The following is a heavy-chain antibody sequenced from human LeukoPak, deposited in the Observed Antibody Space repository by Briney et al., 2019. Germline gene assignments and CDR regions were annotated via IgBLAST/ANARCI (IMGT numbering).Heavy chain of an antibody. J-gene: IGHJ4*02. D-gene: IGHD3-16*01. CDR3: ATRSASSYGGVFDF. Sequence: ASVQVSCKASGYTFTHYAMHWVRQAPGQSLEWMGWINTGNGNTKYSQKFQGRVTLTRDTSANTAYMEVTSLRSEDTAVYYCATRSASSYGGVFDFWGQGSLVIVSS. CDR1: GYTFTHYA. CDR2: INTGNGNT. V-gene: IGHV1-3*04.